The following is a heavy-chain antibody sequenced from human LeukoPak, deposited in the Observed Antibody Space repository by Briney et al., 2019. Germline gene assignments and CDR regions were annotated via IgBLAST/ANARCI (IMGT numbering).Heavy chain of an antibody. CDR1: GFTFSVYW. CDR3: ARDLELAYYDSSGYDY. J-gene: IGHJ4*02. Sequence: GGSLRPSCAASGFTFSVYWMHWVRQAPGKGLVWVSRINSDGSNTNYADSVKGRFTISRDNARNTLYLQMHSLRAEDTAVYYCARDLELAYYDSSGYDYWGQGTLVTVSS. D-gene: IGHD3-22*01. CDR2: INSDGSNT. V-gene: IGHV3-74*01.